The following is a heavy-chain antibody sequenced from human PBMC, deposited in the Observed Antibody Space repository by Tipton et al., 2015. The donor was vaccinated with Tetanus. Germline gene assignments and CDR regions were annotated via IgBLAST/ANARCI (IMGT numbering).Heavy chain of an antibody. J-gene: IGHJ4*02. V-gene: IGHV3-30-3*01. CDR3: ARDPQTYFDC. Sequence: SLRLSCVASGFTFNKYEMDWVRQAPGKGLEWVALISFDGNNKHYADSVKGRFTISRDDSKSTLYLEMNSLRVEDSAFYYCARDPQTYFDCWGQGTLVTVSS. CDR2: ISFDGNNK. CDR1: GFTFNKYE.